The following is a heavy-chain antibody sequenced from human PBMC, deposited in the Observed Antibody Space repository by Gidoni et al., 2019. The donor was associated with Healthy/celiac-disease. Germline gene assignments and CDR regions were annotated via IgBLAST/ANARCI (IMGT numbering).Heavy chain of an antibody. CDR2: ISGSGGST. J-gene: IGHJ5*02. Sequence: EVQLLESGGGLVQPGGSLRLSCAASGFTFSSYAMSWVRQAPGKGLEWVSAISGSGGSTYYADSVKGRFTISRDNSKNTLYLQMKSLRAEDTAVYYCAKDHRGFGVVIQNWFDPWGQGTLVTVSS. CDR3: AKDHRGFGVVIQNWFDP. V-gene: IGHV3-23*01. D-gene: IGHD3-3*01. CDR1: GFTFSSYA.